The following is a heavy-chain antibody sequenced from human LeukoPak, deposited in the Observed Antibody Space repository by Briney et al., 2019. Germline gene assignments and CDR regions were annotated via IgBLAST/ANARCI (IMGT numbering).Heavy chain of an antibody. D-gene: IGHD3-22*01. V-gene: IGHV3-30*04. Sequence: PGRSLRLSCAASGFTFSRYAMHWVRQAPGKGLEWVAVISYDGSNKYYADSVKGRFTISRDNSKDTVYLQMNSLRAEDTAVYYCARAPMFYYDSSGYIRSWFDPWGQGTLVTVSS. CDR3: ARAPMFYYDSSGYIRSWFDP. CDR2: ISYDGSNK. CDR1: GFTFSRYA. J-gene: IGHJ5*02.